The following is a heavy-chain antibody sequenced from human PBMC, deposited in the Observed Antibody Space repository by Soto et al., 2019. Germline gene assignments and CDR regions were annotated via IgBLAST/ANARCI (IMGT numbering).Heavy chain of an antibody. CDR2: IKQDGSEK. J-gene: IGHJ3*02. V-gene: IGHV3-7*01. Sequence: EVQLVESGGGLVQPGGSLRLSCAASGFTFSSYWMSWVRQAPGKGLEWVANIKQDGSEKYYVDSVKGRFTISRDNAKKPLYLQMNNLKAVDTAVYYWAGSCWSITMVRGVIITSSPDAFDIWGQGTMVTVSS. CDR3: AGSCWSITMVRGVIITSSPDAFDI. D-gene: IGHD3-10*01. CDR1: GFTFSSYW.